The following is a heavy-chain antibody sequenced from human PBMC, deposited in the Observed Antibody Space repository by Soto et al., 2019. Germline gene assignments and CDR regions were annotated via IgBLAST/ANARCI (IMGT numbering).Heavy chain of an antibody. CDR2: IYWEDDK. V-gene: IGHV2-5*02. Sequence: QITLKESGPTLVKPTQTLTLTCTFSGFSLSSTRMAVGWIRQPPGKALEWLALIYWEDDKRYSPFLKSRLTIPKDTSKNQVILTMSNMDPLDTARHYCVHIVVAGFGYYFDYWGQGTLVTVSS. D-gene: IGHD6-19*01. J-gene: IGHJ4*02. CDR1: GFSLSSTRMA. CDR3: VHIVVAGFGYYFDY.